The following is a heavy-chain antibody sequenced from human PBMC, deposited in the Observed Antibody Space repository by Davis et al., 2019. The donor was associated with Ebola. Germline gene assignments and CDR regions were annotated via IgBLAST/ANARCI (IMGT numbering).Heavy chain of an antibody. Sequence: ASVKVSCKASRYTFTSYDINWVRQATGQGLEWMGWMNPNSGNTGYAQKFKGRVIMTRNTSISTSYMELSSLRSEDTAVYYCARGEGAYRELDYWGQGTLVTVSS. V-gene: IGHV1-8*01. CDR1: RYTFTSYD. D-gene: IGHD3-16*01. CDR3: ARGEGAYRELDY. J-gene: IGHJ4*02. CDR2: MNPNSGNT.